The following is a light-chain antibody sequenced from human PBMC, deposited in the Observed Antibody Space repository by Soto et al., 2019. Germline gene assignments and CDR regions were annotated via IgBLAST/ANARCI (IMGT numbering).Light chain of an antibody. V-gene: IGKV1-5*01. CDR2: DAY. CDR3: QQYNSYSWT. J-gene: IGKJ1*01. Sequence: DIQMTQSPSTLSASVGDRVTITCRASQSISSWLAWYQQKPGKAPKLLIYDAYSLESGVPSRVSGSGSGTEFTLTISSLQPDDFATYYCQQYNSYSWTFGQGTKVEIK. CDR1: QSISSW.